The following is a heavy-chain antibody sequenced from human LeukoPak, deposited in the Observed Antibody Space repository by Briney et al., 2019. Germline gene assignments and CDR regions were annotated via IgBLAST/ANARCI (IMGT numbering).Heavy chain of an antibody. CDR3: ARELIAVAGSFDY. CDR1: GFTFSSYS. J-gene: IGHJ4*02. CDR2: IYYSGST. V-gene: IGHV4-30-4*08. D-gene: IGHD6-19*01. Sequence: LRLSCAASGFTFSSYSMNWVRQPPGKGLEWIGYIYYSGSTYYNPSLKSRVTISVDTSKNQFSLKLSSVTAADTAVYYCARELIAVAGSFDYWGQGTLVTVSS.